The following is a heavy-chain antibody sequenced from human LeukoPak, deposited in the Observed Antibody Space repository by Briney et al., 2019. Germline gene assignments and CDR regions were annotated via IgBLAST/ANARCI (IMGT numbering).Heavy chain of an antibody. Sequence: GASVKVSCKASGGTFSSYAISWVRQAPGQGLEWMGGIISIFGTANYAQKFQGRVTITADKSTSTAYMELSSLRSEDTAVYYCARDNSVRDEAWWFNPWGQGTLVTVSS. CDR1: GGTFSSYA. V-gene: IGHV1-69*06. D-gene: IGHD5-24*01. J-gene: IGHJ5*02. CDR2: IISIFGTA. CDR3: ARDNSVRDEAWWFNP.